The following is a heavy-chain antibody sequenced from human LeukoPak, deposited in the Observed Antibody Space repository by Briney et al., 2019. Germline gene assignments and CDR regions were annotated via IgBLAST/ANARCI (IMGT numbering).Heavy chain of an antibody. V-gene: IGHV3-64*01. J-gene: IGHJ6*02. CDR1: GFTFSDYS. D-gene: IGHD3-3*01. Sequence: SGGSLRLSCGASGFTFSDYSMNWVRQAPGKGLEYVSTISSNGISPYYANSVKGRFTISRDNSKNTLYLQMGSLRADDTAVYYCVRAHSIHNYHYGIDVWGHGTTVTVSS. CDR3: VRAHSIHNYHYGIDV. CDR2: ISSNGISP.